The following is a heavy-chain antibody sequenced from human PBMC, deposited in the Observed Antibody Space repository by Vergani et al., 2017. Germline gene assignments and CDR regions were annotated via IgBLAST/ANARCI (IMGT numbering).Heavy chain of an antibody. CDR1: GYTFISYG. CDR2: FSTYNGNT. J-gene: IGHJ4*02. CDR3: ARGPFSSSWNYFDY. V-gene: IGHV1-18*01. Sequence: VQLVQCGAEVKKPGASVKASCKASGYTFISYGITGVRQAPGRGLEWVGWFSTYNGNTNYAQKFQGGVTMTTDTSTSTAYMELGSLRSDDTAVYYGARGPFSSSWNYFDYWGQGTLVTVSS. D-gene: IGHD6-13*01.